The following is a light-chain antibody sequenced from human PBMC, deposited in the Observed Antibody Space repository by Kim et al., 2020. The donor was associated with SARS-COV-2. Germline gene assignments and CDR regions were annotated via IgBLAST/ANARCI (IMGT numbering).Light chain of an antibody. Sequence: QSITISCTGSSSDVGAYDHVAWYQQYPGKAPQLMIYDVNKRPSGVSARFSGFKFGNTASLTISGLQAEDEADYYCSSYTTTSTWVFGGGTKLTVL. CDR2: DVN. CDR3: SSYTTTSTWV. CDR1: SSDVGAYDH. V-gene: IGLV2-14*03. J-gene: IGLJ3*02.